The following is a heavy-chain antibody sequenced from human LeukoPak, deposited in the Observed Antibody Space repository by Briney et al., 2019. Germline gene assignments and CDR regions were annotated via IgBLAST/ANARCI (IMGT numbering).Heavy chain of an antibody. D-gene: IGHD3/OR15-3a*01. J-gene: IGHJ4*02. CDR1: GFIFIGYY. CDR2: ISGSGNDI. Sequence: PGGSLRLSCATSGFIFIGYYMSWIRQAPGKGLEWVSYISGSGNDISYADSVKGRFTISRDNAKGSLYLQMNSLRAADTAVYYCGTHAGRTGSDYCGQGTLVTVSS. CDR3: GTHAGRTGSDY. V-gene: IGHV3-11*01.